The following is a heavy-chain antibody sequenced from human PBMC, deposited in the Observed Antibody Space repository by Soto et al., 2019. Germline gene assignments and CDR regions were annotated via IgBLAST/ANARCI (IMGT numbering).Heavy chain of an antibody. CDR2: IIPIFGTA. CDR1: GGTFSIYA. V-gene: IGHV1-69*13. D-gene: IGHD2-2*01. Sequence: SVKVSCKASGGTFSIYAISWVRQAPGQGLEWMGGIIPIFGTANYAQKFQGRVTITADESTSTAYMELSSLRSEDTAVYYCASRRLLFADHPRSYYYYYGMDVWGQGTTVTVSS. J-gene: IGHJ6*02. CDR3: ASRRLLFADHPRSYYYYYGMDV.